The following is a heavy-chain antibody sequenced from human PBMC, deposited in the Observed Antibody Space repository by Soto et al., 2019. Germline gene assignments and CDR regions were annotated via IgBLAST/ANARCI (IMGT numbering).Heavy chain of an antibody. J-gene: IGHJ5*02. CDR3: ARGGAHIVVLTAIGYNWFDP. D-gene: IGHD2-21*02. V-gene: IGHV4-34*01. Sequence: SETLSLTCAVYGGSFSGYYWSWIRQPPGNGLEWIGEITHSGSTNYNPSLKSRVTISLDTSKNQFSLKLSSVTAADTAVYYCARGGAHIVVLTAIGYNWFDPWGQGTLVT. CDR2: ITHSGST. CDR1: GGSFSGYY.